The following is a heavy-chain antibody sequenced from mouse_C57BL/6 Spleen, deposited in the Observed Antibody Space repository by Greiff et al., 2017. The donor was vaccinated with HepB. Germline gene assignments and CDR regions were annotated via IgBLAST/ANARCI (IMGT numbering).Heavy chain of an antibody. CDR2: IYPRSGNT. CDR1: GYTFTSYG. D-gene: IGHD2-2*01. Sequence: VQLQQSGAELARPGASVKLSCKASGYTFTSYGISWVKQRTGQGLEWIGEIYPRSGNTYYNEKFKGKATLTADKSSSTAYMELRSLTSEDSAVYFCAREGYGYDDAGDWFAYWGQGTLVTVSA. CDR3: AREGYGYDDAGDWFAY. J-gene: IGHJ3*01. V-gene: IGHV1-81*01.